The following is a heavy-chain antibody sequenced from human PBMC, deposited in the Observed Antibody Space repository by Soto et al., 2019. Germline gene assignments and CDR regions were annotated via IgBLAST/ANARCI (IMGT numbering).Heavy chain of an antibody. D-gene: IGHD2-15*01. J-gene: IGHJ5*02. CDR3: AGDRGWFSWFGH. Sequence: EVQLVESGGGLVQPGGSLRLSCAASGFTFSSYSMNWVRQAPGKGLEWVSYISSSSTIYYADSVKGRFTISRDNAKNSLYLQMNSLRDEDTAVYYWAGDRGWFSWFGHWGQGTLVTVSS. V-gene: IGHV3-48*02. CDR1: GFTFSSYS. CDR2: ISSSSTI.